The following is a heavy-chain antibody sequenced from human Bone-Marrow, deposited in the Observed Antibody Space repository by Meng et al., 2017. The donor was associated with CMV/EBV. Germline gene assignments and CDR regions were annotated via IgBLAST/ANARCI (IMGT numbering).Heavy chain of an antibody. J-gene: IGHJ5*02. V-gene: IGHV3-21*01. D-gene: IGHD3-9*01. CDR2: ISSSSSYI. CDR1: GFTFSSYD. CDR3: ARDWWGQVPGYFEP. Sequence: GGSLRLSCAASGFTFSSYDMNWVRQAPGKGLEWVSSISSSSSYIYYADSLKGRFTISRDNAKNSLYLQMNSLRAEDTAVYYCARDWWGQVPGYFEPWGQGPRVTGSS.